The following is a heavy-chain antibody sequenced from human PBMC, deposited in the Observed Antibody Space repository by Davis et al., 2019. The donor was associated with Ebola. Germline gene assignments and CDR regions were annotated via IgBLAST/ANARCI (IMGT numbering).Heavy chain of an antibody. CDR1: GYTFTSYG. J-gene: IGHJ6*02. Sequence: SVKVSCKASGYTFTSYGISWVRQAPGQGLEWMGGIFPIFGTANYAQKFQGRVTITADESTSTAYMELSSLRSEDTAVYYCARVATLPGDVWGQGTTVTVSS. V-gene: IGHV1-69*13. D-gene: IGHD5-12*01. CDR3: ARVATLPGDV. CDR2: IFPIFGTA.